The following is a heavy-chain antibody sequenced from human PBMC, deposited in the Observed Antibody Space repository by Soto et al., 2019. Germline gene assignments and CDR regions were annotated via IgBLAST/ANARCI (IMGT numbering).Heavy chain of an antibody. CDR1: GYTFGKYA. D-gene: IGHD3-10*01. V-gene: IGHV3-23*01. Sequence: GGSLRLSCEASGYTFGKYARTGVRQAPGTGLEWVCTISGSGDRTYYADSETGRFTISRDNSKNTLYLQMHSLGVEYTAVYFCAKDTVAIRSFYFDSWAQGTLVTVSS. CDR2: ISGSGDRT. CDR3: AKDTVAIRSFYFDS. J-gene: IGHJ4*02.